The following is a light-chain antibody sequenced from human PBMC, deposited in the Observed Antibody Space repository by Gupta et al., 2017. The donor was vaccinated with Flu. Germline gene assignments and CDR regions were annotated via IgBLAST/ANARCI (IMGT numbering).Light chain of an antibody. V-gene: IGLV3-19*01. Sequence: SSELTQDPAVSVALGQTVRITCQGDSLGSFYASWYQQKPGQAPIVVFYGRNSRPSGIPDRFSGSSSGYTAYLNITGAQAEDEADYDGKSRDSSGKLWVCGGGTKL. CDR1: SLGSFY. CDR2: GRN. J-gene: IGLJ3*02. CDR3: KSRDSSGKLWV.